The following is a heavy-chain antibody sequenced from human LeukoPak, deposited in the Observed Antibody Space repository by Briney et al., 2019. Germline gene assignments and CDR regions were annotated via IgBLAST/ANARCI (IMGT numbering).Heavy chain of an antibody. CDR1: GYTFTSYG. D-gene: IGHD3-10*01. V-gene: IGHV1-18*01. CDR3: ARAGLPYPYYRGSDSHYNGVYPPDY. J-gene: IGHJ4*02. CDR2: ISAYNGNT. Sequence: ASVKVSCKASGYTFTSYGISWVRQAPGQGLEWMGWISAYNGNTNYAQKLQDRVTMTTDTSTSTAYMELRSLRSDDTAVYYCARAGLPYPYYRGSDSHYNGVYPPDYWGQGTLVTVSS.